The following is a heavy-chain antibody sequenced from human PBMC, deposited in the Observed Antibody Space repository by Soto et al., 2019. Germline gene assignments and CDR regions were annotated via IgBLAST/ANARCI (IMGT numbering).Heavy chain of an antibody. D-gene: IGHD4-17*01. CDR1: GITFXSYG. CDR3: ASPYGDYALSYYGLDV. CDR2: ISYDGSNK. V-gene: IGHV3-30*03. J-gene: IGHJ6*02. Sequence: GGSLRLSCASSGITFXSYGMHLVRQAPGKGLEWVAVISYDGSNKYYADSVKGRFTISRDNSKNTLYLQMDSLRPEDTAVYYCASPYGDYALSYYGLDVWGQGTTVTVSS.